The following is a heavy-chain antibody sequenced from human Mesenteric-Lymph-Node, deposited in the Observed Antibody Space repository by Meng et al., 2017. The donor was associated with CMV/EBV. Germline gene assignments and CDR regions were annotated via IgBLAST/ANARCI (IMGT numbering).Heavy chain of an antibody. CDR1: GGSISYYH. D-gene: IGHD6-13*01. CDR3: ARDDGSSWYGDAFDI. CDR2: IYYSGST. J-gene: IGHJ3*02. Sequence: SETLSLTCTVSGGSISYYHWSWIRQPPGKGLEWIGYIYYSGSTNYNPSLKSRVTISVDTSKNQFSLKLSSVTAADTAVYYCARDDGSSWYGDAFDIWGQGTMVTVSS. V-gene: IGHV4-59*01.